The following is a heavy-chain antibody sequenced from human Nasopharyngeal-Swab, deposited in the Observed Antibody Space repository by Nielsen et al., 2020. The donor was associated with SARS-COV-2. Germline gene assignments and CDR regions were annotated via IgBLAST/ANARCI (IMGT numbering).Heavy chain of an antibody. D-gene: IGHD7-27*01. CDR3: ARGLGYGMDV. V-gene: IGHV4-34*01. J-gene: IGHJ6*02. Sequence: SETLSLTCAVYGGSFSGYSWSWIRQPPGKGLEWIGEINHGGSAKYNPSLKRRITISVDTSKNQFSLKVTSVTAADTAVYYCARGLGYGMDVWGQGTTVTVSS. CDR1: GGSFSGYS. CDR2: INHGGSA.